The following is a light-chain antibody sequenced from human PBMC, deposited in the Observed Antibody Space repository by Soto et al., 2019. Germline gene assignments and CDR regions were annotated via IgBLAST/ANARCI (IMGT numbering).Light chain of an antibody. CDR1: QSLLHSNGYNY. J-gene: IGKJ1*01. V-gene: IGKV2-28*01. CDR2: WGS. CDR3: MQALQTPWT. Sequence: DMVMTQSPLSLPVTPGEPASISCRSSQSLLHSNGYNYLDWYLQKPGQSPQLLIYWGSNRASGVPDRFSGSGSGTDLTLKISRVEAEDVGVYYCMQALQTPWTFGQGTKVDIK.